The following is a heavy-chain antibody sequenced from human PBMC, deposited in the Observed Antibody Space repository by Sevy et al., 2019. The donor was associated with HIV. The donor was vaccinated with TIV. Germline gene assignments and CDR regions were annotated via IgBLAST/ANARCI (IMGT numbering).Heavy chain of an antibody. CDR1: GYTFTSYG. CDR3: ARDKRENYDFWSGPFPYYYYGMDV. D-gene: IGHD3-3*01. CDR2: ISAYNGNT. J-gene: IGHJ6*02. Sequence: ASVKVSCKASGYTFTSYGISWVRQAPGQGLEWMGWISAYNGNTNYAQKLQGRVTMTTDTSTSTAYMELRSLRSYDTAVYYCARDKRENYDFWSGPFPYYYYGMDVWGQGTTVTVSS. V-gene: IGHV1-18*01.